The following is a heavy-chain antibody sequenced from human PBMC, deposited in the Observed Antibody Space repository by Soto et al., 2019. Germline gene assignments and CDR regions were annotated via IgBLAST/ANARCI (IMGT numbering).Heavy chain of an antibody. J-gene: IGHJ6*02. CDR3: ANSRGGTFLGYHGMDI. CDR1: GGTFSSRA. CDR2: IITVFGRV. D-gene: IGHD3-16*01. V-gene: IGHV1-69*01. Sequence: QVQLVQSGPEVKKTVTSVKVSCKASGGTFSSRAISWVRQAPGQGLEWMGGIITVFGRVNYAEQFQDRVTITADESTVTVYMALSSLRSEDTALYYCANSRGGTFLGYHGMDIWGQGTTVSVSS.